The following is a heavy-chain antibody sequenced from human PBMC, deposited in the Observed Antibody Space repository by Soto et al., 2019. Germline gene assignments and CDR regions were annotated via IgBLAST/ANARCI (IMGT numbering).Heavy chain of an antibody. CDR2: IIPTGST. Sequence: QVQLHQRGARLLKPSETLSLTCAVSGASVSGQYWSWIRQPPAKGLEWVGEIIPTGSTTYNPSLNSRLSFSLDTSTNHFSLNLTSVSVADTAVYYCARGGISMAWNYYYYGMDVWGQGTTVTVSS. D-gene: IGHD2-8*01. V-gene: IGHV4-34*01. CDR3: ARGGISMAWNYYYYGMDV. CDR1: GASVSGQY. J-gene: IGHJ6*02.